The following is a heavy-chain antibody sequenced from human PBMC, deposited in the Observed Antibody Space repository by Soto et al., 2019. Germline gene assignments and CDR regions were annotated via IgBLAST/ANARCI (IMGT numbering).Heavy chain of an antibody. CDR2: VYVDGTA. Sequence: EVQLVESGGGLIQPGGSLRLSCAASGLIVSNNYMTWVRQAPGKGLEWVAVVYVDGTANYADSVKGRFSISRDNSKNTVYLQTSTLRVEDTAMYYCAREEIVADAFDIWGQGTMVTISS. D-gene: IGHD5-12*01. CDR1: GLIVSNNY. V-gene: IGHV3-53*01. CDR3: AREEIVADAFDI. J-gene: IGHJ3*02.